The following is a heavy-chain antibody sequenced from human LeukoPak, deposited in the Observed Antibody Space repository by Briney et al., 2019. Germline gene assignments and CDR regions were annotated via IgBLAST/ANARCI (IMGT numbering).Heavy chain of an antibody. V-gene: IGHV3-23*01. CDR1: GFTFSSYA. CDR2: ISGSGSNT. CDR3: AKDLAIAARPTFDY. D-gene: IGHD6-6*01. J-gene: IGHJ4*02. Sequence: GGSLRLSCAASGFTFSSYAMTWVRQAPGKGLELVSIISGSGSNTYYADSVKGRYTTSRENSKNTLYLQMNSLRAEDTAVYYCAKDLAIAARPTFDYWGQGTLVTVSS.